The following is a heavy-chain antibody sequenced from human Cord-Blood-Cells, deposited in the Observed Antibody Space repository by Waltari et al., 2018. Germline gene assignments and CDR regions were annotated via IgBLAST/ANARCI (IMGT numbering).Heavy chain of an antibody. D-gene: IGHD6-6*01. J-gene: IGHJ3*02. CDR3: ARWDELRSSSSSAFDI. Sequence: QVQLVQSGAEVKKPGASVKVSCKASGYTFTSYGISWVRQAPGQGLEWMGWISAYNGNTNDAQKLQGRVTMTTDTSTSTAYMELRSLRSDDTAVYYCARWDELRSSSSSAFDIWGQGTMVTVSS. CDR1: GYTFTSYG. CDR2: ISAYNGNT. V-gene: IGHV1-18*04.